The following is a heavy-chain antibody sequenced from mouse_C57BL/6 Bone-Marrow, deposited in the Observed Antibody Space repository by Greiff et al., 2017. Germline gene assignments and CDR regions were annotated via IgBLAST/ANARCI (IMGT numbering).Heavy chain of an antibody. CDR1: GYTFTSYW. J-gene: IGHJ1*03. D-gene: IGHD1-1*01. V-gene: IGHV1-64*01. CDR3: ASPYYYGSSFDV. CDR2: IHPNSGST. Sequence: QVQLQQPGAELVKPGASVKLSCKASGYTFTSYWMHWEKQRPGQGLEWIGMIHPNSGSTNYNEKFKSKATLTVDKSSSTAYMQLSSLTSEDSAVYYCASPYYYGSSFDVWGTGTTVTVSS.